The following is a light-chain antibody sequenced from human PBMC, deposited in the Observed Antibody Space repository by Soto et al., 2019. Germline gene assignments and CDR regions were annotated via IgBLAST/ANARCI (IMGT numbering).Light chain of an antibody. CDR1: SSDVGGYNS. J-gene: IGLJ1*01. CDR2: DVS. CDR3: FSYAGSYIYV. Sequence: QSALTQPRSVSGSPGQSVTTSCTGTSSDVGGYNSVSWYQQHPGKAPKLMIYDVSKRPSGVPDRFSGSKSGNTASLTISGLQAEYEADYYCFSYAGSYIYVFGTGTKVTVL. V-gene: IGLV2-11*01.